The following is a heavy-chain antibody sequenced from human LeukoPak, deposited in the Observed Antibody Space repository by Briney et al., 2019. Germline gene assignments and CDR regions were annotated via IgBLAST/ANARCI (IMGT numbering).Heavy chain of an antibody. J-gene: IGHJ3*02. CDR2: INPNSGGT. CDR3: ARGRGGSGTIGKWCAFDI. Sequence: ASVKVSCKASGYTFTGYYMHWVRQAPGQGLEWMGWINPNSGGTNYAQKFQGRVTMTRDTSISTAYMELSRLRSDETAVYYCARGRGGSGTIGKWCAFDIWGQGTMVTVSS. D-gene: IGHD3-10*01. CDR1: GYTFTGYY. V-gene: IGHV1-2*02.